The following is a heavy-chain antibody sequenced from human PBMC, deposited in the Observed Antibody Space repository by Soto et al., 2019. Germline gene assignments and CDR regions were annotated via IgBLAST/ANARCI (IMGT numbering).Heavy chain of an antibody. Sequence: SETLSLTCTVSGGSISGYYWSWLRQPPGKGLEWLGYIFHSGSTLYTPSLRGRLTLSADTSRNQLSLHLTSVTAADTAVYYCVRGGIAGHWFDPWGQGILVTVSS. D-gene: IGHD2-15*01. CDR1: GGSISGYY. CDR2: IFHSGST. V-gene: IGHV4-59*06. CDR3: VRGGIAGHWFDP. J-gene: IGHJ5*02.